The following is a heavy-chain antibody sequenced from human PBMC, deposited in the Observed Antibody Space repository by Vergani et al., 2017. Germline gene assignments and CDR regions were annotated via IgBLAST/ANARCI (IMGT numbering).Heavy chain of an antibody. CDR1: GFTFSGSA. CDR3: TTYVDHRSDS. Sequence: EVQVLESGGGLVQPGGSLRLSCVASGFTFSGSAMHWVRQASGKGLEWVGRIRSKAHSYATTYAASVNGRFTISRDDSKNTAYLQMDSLKTEDTAVYYCTTYVDHRSDSWGQGTLVTVSS. J-gene: IGHJ4*02. V-gene: IGHV3-73*01. CDR2: IRSKAHSYAT. D-gene: IGHD4-17*01.